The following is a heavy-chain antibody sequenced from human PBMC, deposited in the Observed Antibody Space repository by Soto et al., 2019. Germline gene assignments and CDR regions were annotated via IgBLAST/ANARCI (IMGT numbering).Heavy chain of an antibody. J-gene: IGHJ3*02. D-gene: IGHD3-10*01. Sequence: QVQLQESGPGLAKPSETLSLVCSVSGGLITKNYWSWIRQPPGKGLEWIGYVSSSGIPSYNPSLASRVAISSDTSKNQFSLKLNFVTTADTAVYYCAREYWGAFDIWGQGTMVTVSS. CDR2: VSSSGIP. CDR3: AREYWGAFDI. CDR1: GGLITKNY. V-gene: IGHV4-59*03.